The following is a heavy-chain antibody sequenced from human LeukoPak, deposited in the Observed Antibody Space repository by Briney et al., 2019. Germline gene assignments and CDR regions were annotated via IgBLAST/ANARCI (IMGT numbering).Heavy chain of an antibody. D-gene: IGHD5-12*01. V-gene: IGHV3-30*02. Sequence: GGSLRLSCAASGVTFSSYGMHWVRQAPGKGLEGVAVIRYDGSKKDYADSAKCRFTISRDNSKNTLYLQTTSPRAEDPALYYCAKALGAPHGYSGYVDYWGQGTLVTVSS. J-gene: IGHJ4*02. CDR1: GVTFSSYG. CDR3: AKALGAPHGYSGYVDY. CDR2: IRYDGSKK.